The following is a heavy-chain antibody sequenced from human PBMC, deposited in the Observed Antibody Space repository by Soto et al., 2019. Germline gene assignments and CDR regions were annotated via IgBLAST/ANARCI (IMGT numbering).Heavy chain of an antibody. CDR3: AKLYYANSFDP. V-gene: IGHV4-30-4*01. Sequence: QVQLQESGPGLVKPSQTLSLTCTVSGGSISNVNDYWSWIRQPPGKGLEWIGYIYYTVNTYYNPSLRSRITISVDTSKNQFSLDLSSVTAAHTAVYSCAKLYYANSFDPWGQGTLVTVSS. J-gene: IGHJ5*02. CDR2: IYYTVNT. D-gene: IGHD2-8*01. CDR1: GGSISNVNDY.